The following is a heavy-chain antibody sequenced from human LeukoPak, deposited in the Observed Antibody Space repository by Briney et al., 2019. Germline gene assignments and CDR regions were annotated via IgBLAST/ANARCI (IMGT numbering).Heavy chain of an antibody. CDR1: GYTFTGYY. J-gene: IGHJ3*02. CDR2: INPNSGGT. Sequence: ASVKVSCKASGYTFTGYYMHWVRQAPGQGLEWMGWINPNSGGTKYEQKFQGRVTMTRDTSISTAYMELSRLRSDDTAVYYCARGGYGDAFDIWGQGTMVTVSS. CDR3: ARGGYGDAFDI. V-gene: IGHV1-2*02. D-gene: IGHD6-13*01.